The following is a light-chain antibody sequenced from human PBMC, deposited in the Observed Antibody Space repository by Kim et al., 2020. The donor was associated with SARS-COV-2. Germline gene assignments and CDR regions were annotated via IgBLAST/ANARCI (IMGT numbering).Light chain of an antibody. CDR2: GKN. CDR1: SLRSYY. J-gene: IGLJ1*01. V-gene: IGLV3-19*01. CDR3: NSRDSSGNHP. Sequence: SSELTQDPAVSVALGQTDRITCQGDSLRSYYASWYQQKPGQAPVLVIYGKNNRPSGIPDRFSGSSSGNTASLTITGAQAEDEADYYCNSRDSSGNHPFGT.